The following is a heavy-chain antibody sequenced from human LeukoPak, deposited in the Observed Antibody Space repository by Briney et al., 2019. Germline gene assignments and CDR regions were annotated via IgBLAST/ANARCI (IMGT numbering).Heavy chain of an antibody. V-gene: IGHV3-49*04. CDR3: ARGPIQLWIHNAMDV. J-gene: IGHJ6*02. D-gene: IGHD1-1*01. CDR2: TRSKAYRGTT. Sequence: GRSLRLSCTGSGFTFGDHAMSWVRQAPGKGLEWVGFTRSKAYRGTTEYAASVKGRFTISRDDSASIAYLQMNSLKTEDTAVYYCARGPIQLWIHNAMDVWGQGTTVTVS. CDR1: GFTFGDHA.